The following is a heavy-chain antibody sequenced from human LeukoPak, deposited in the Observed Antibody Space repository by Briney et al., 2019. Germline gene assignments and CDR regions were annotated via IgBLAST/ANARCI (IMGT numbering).Heavy chain of an antibody. D-gene: IGHD6-19*01. J-gene: IGHJ4*02. CDR3: TTSYSSGWFIFDY. Sequence: GGSLRLSCAASGFTFSRHAMSWVRQAPGKGLEWVSTISGGGGSTYYADSVRGRFTISRDSSKNTLYLQMNSLKTEDTAVYYCTTSYSSGWFIFDYWGQGTLVTVSS. CDR1: GFTFSRHA. V-gene: IGHV3-23*01. CDR2: ISGGGGST.